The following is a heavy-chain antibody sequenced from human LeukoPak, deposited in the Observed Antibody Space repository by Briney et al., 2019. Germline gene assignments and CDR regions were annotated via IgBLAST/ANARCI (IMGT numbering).Heavy chain of an antibody. D-gene: IGHD6-13*01. CDR1: GGSISSYY. J-gene: IGHJ5*02. V-gene: IGHV4-59*01. CDR3: ARVTVAAAAKWVPYNWFDP. Sequence: PSETLSLTCTVSGGSISSYYWSWIRQPPGKGLEWIGYIYYSGSTNYNPSLKSRVTISVDTSKNQFSLKLSSVTAADTAVYYCARVTVAAAAKWVPYNWFDPWGQGTLVTASS. CDR2: IYYSGST.